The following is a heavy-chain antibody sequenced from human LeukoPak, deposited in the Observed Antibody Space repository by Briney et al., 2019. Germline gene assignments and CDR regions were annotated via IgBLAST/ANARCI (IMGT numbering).Heavy chain of an antibody. D-gene: IGHD4-17*01. CDR2: ISAYNGNT. CDR3: ARGVEDYGDYDLSYYYYYMDV. J-gene: IGHJ6*03. CDR1: GYTFTSYG. V-gene: IGHV1-18*01. Sequence: GASVKVSCKASGYTFTSYGISWVRQAPGQGPEWMGWISAYNGNTNYAQKLQGRVTMTTDTSTSTAYMELRSLRSDDTAVYYCARGVEDYGDYDLSYYYYYMDVWCKGTTVTVSS.